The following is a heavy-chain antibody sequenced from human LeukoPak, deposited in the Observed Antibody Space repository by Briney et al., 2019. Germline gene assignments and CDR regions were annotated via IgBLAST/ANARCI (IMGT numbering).Heavy chain of an antibody. J-gene: IGHJ3*02. CDR3: AGERKDYVWGWGAFDI. Sequence: SETLSLTCTVSGGSISSSSYYWGWIRQPPGKGLEWIGSIYYSGSTYYNPSLKSRVTISVDTSKNQFSLKLSSVTAADTAVYYCAGERKDYVWGWGAFDIWGQGTMVTVSS. V-gene: IGHV4-39*02. CDR2: IYYSGST. CDR1: GGSISSSSYY. D-gene: IGHD3-16*01.